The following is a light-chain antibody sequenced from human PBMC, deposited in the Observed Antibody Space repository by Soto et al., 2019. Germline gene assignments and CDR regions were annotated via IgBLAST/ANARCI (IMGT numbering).Light chain of an antibody. Sequence: EVVLTQSPGTLSLSPGERATLSCRASQSVTNNYLAWYQQKPGQAPRLLIFGSSDRATGIPDRFSGSGSGRDLILTMSRLEREDFAVYYCQQYGSSFPYTFGQGTKLEIK. CDR1: QSVTNNY. J-gene: IGKJ2*01. CDR2: GSS. V-gene: IGKV3-20*01. CDR3: QQYGSSFPYT.